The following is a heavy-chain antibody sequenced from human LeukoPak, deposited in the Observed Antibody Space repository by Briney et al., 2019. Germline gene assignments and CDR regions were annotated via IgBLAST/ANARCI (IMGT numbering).Heavy chain of an antibody. CDR3: ARADLYYYGMDV. V-gene: IGHV1-2*04. J-gene: IGHJ6*04. CDR1: GYTFTGYY. CDR2: INPNSGGT. Sequence: ASVKVSCRASGYTFTGYYMHWVRHAPGQGLEWMGWINPNSGGTNYAQKFQGWVTMTRDTSISTAYMELSRLRSDYTAVYYCARADLYYYGMDVWGKGTTVTVSS.